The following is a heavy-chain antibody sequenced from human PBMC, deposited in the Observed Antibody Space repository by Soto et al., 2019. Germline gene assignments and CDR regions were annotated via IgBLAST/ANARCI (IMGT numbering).Heavy chain of an antibody. J-gene: IGHJ1*01. Sequence: PGGSLRLSCAASGFTFSSYGMHWVRQAPGKGLEWVAVVSYDGRNKYYGDSVKGRFTISRDNSKNTMYLQMNSLRAEDTAVYYCAKEKHGYSYGEHWGQGALVTVSS. V-gene: IGHV3-30*18. CDR1: GFTFSSYG. D-gene: IGHD5-18*01. CDR3: AKEKHGYSYGEH. CDR2: VSYDGRNK.